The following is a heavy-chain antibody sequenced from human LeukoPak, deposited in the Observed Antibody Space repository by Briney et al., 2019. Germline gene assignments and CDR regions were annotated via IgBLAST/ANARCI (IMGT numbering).Heavy chain of an antibody. CDR3: ARVSSSWYQSPPYYMDV. D-gene: IGHD6-13*01. V-gene: IGHV3-11*04. CDR2: ISFSGTTI. CDR1: GFSFSDYY. J-gene: IGHJ6*03. Sequence: GGSLRLSCAASGFSFSDYYMSWIRQAPGKGLEWVSYISFSGTTIYYADSVKGRFTISRDNAKNSLYLQMNSLRAEDTAVYYCARVSSSWYQSPPYYMDVWGKGTTVTVSS.